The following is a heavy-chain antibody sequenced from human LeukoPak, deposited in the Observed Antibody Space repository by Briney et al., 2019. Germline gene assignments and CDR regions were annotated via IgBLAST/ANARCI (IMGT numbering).Heavy chain of an antibody. CDR3: ARDLNIVATLLNWFDP. V-gene: IGHV1-18*01. D-gene: IGHD5-12*01. Sequence: ASVKVSCKASGYTFTSYGISWVRQAPGQGLEWMGWISAYNGNTNYAQKLQGRVTMTTDTSTSTAYMELRSLRSDDTAVYYCARDLNIVATLLNWFDPWGQGTLVTVSS. J-gene: IGHJ5*02. CDR2: ISAYNGNT. CDR1: GYTFTSYG.